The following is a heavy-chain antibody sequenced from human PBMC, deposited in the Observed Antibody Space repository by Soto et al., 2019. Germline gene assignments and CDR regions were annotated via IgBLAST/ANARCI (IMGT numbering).Heavy chain of an antibody. J-gene: IGHJ5*02. V-gene: IGHV1-3*01. Sequence: ASGKVSCKASGYTFTSYAMHWVRQAPGQRLEWMGWINAGNGNTKYSQKFQGRVTITRDTSASTAYMELSSLRSEDTAVYYCARDLLGATIPKDWLDPWGQGTLVTVSS. CDR3: ARDLLGATIPKDWLDP. CDR1: GYTFTSYA. CDR2: INAGNGNT. D-gene: IGHD5-12*01.